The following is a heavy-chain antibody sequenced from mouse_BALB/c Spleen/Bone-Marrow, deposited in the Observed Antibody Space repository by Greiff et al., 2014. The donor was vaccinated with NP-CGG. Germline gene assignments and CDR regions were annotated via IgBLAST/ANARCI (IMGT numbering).Heavy chain of an antibody. CDR2: IDPANGNT. CDR1: GFNIKDTY. V-gene: IGHV14-3*02. D-gene: IGHD1-1*01. Sequence: EVQLQQSGAELVKPGASVKLSCTASGFNIKDTYMHWVEQRPEQGLEWIGRIDPANGNTKYDPKFQGKAPITADTSSNTAYLQLSSLTSEDTAVYYCAAYYYGSSYGFAYWGQGTLVTVSA. CDR3: AAYYYGSSYGFAY. J-gene: IGHJ3*01.